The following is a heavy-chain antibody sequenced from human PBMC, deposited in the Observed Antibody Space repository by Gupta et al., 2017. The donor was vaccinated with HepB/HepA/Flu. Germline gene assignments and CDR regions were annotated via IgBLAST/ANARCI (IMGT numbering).Heavy chain of an antibody. CDR3: ARGAPITIFGVVQAPLYYYYYMDV. V-gene: IGHV1-69*06. D-gene: IGHD3-3*01. CDR1: GGTFSSYA. CDR2: IIPIFGTA. Sequence: QVQLVQSGAEVKKPGSSVKVSCKASGGTFSSYAISWVRQAPGQGLEWMGGIIPIFGTANYAQKFQGRVTITADKSTSTAYMELSSLRSEDTAVYYCARGAPITIFGVVQAPLYYYYYMDVWGKGTTVTVSS. J-gene: IGHJ6*03.